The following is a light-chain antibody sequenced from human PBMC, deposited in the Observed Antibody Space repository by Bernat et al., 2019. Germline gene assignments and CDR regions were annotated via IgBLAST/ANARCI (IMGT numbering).Light chain of an antibody. J-gene: IGLJ2*01. CDR1: SLRNYY. CDR2: GKS. Sequence: SSELTQDPAVSVALGQTVRITCQGDSLRNYYASWYQQKQGQAPVLVIYGKSDRPSGIPDRFSGSSSGNTASLTISGAQAEDEADYYCNSRDSSGKAVFGGGTKLTVL. V-gene: IGLV3-19*01. CDR3: NSRDSSGKAV.